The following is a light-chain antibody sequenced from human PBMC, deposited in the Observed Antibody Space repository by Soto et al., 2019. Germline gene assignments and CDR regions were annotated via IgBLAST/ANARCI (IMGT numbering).Light chain of an antibody. J-gene: IGKJ5*01. CDR2: DVS. Sequence: ELVLTQSPGTLSLSPGERATLSCRASQSVSSTYLAWYQQRPGQAPRLLIYDVSTRATGIPDRFSGSGFGTDFTLTSSSLEPEDFAVYYCQRSGSSVTFCQGTRLDIK. V-gene: IGKV3-20*01. CDR1: QSVSSTY. CDR3: QRSGSSVT.